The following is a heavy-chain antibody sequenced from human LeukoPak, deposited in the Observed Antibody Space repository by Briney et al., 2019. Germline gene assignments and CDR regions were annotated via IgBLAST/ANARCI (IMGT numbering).Heavy chain of an antibody. D-gene: IGHD4-17*01. J-gene: IGHJ4*02. CDR2: IYYNGST. CDR3: ARDTNDYGDLYYFDY. CDR1: RGSITSYY. Sequence: SETLSLTSTLSRGSITSYYGSWIRHPLGKGLEWIGYIYYNGSTTYNPSLKSRVTISVDTSKNQFSLKLSSVTAAETAVYYCARDTNDYGDLYYFDYWGQGTLVTVSS. V-gene: IGHV4-59*12.